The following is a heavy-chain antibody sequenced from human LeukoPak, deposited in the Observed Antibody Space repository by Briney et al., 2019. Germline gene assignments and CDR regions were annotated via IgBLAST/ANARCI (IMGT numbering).Heavy chain of an antibody. J-gene: IGHJ2*01. D-gene: IGHD5-18*01. CDR2: ISYDGSNK. V-gene: IGHV3-30-3*01. Sequence: GRSLRLSCAASGFTFSSYAMHWVRQAPGKGLEWVAVISYDGSNKYYADSVKGRFTISGDNSKNTLYLQMNSLRAEDTAVYYCARGGYTAHGLGYFDLWGRGTLVTVSS. CDR1: GFTFSSYA. CDR3: ARGGYTAHGLGYFDL.